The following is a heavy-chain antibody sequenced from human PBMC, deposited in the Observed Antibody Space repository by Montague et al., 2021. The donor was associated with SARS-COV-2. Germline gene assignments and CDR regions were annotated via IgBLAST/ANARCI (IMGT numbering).Heavy chain of an antibody. J-gene: IGHJ6*02. CDR3: ARVRYYGSGTSLGMDV. D-gene: IGHD3-10*01. CDR1: GGSFSGYY. V-gene: IGHV4-34*01. Sequence: SETLSLTCAVYGGSFSGYYWSWTRQPPGKGLEWMGEINHSGSTNYNPSPKRRVTISVDTSKNQFSRKLSSVTAADTAVYYCARVRYYGSGTSLGMDVWGQGTPVTVSS. CDR2: INHSGST.